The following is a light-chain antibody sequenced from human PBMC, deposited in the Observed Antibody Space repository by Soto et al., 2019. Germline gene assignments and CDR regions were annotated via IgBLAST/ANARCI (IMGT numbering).Light chain of an antibody. V-gene: IGLV2-11*01. Sequence: QSALTQPRSVSGSPGQSVTISCTGTSSDVGGYNSVSWYQQHPGKAPKLIIYDVSKRPSGVPDRFSGSKSGNTASLTISGLQAEDEADYYCCSYADSYTFVVFGGGTKVTVL. CDR1: SSDVGGYNS. CDR3: CSYADSYTFVV. J-gene: IGLJ2*01. CDR2: DVS.